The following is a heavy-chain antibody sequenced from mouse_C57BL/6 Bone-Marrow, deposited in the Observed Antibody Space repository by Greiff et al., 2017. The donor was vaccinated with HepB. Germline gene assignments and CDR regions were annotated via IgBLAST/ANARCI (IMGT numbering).Heavy chain of an antibody. CDR2: ISYSGST. CDR1: GYSITSDY. D-gene: IGHD1-1*01. Sequence: EVKLVESGPGLAKPSQTLSLTCSVTGYSITSDYWNWIRKFPGNKLEYMGYISYSGSTYYNPSLKSRISITRDTSKNQYYLQLNSVTTEDTATYYCARTPFYYGSSSYWYFDVWGTGTTVTVSS. CDR3: ARTPFYYGSSSYWYFDV. J-gene: IGHJ1*03. V-gene: IGHV3-8*01.